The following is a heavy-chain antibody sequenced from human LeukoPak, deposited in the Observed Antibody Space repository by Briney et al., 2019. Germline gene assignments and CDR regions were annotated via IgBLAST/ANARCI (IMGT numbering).Heavy chain of an antibody. CDR3: AQDGEASGYDSGYAFDI. Sequence: GGSLRLSCAASGFTFSSYSMNWVRQAPGNGLEWVSYISSSSSTIDYADSVKGRFTICRDNAKNSLYLQMNSLRAEDMALYYCAQDGEASGYDSGYAFDIWGQGTMVTVSS. D-gene: IGHD5-12*01. CDR1: GFTFSSYS. CDR2: ISSSSSTI. V-gene: IGHV3-48*04. J-gene: IGHJ3*02.